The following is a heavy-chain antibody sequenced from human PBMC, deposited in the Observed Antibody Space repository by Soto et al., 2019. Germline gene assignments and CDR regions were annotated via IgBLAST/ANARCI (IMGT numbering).Heavy chain of an antibody. J-gene: IGHJ4*02. D-gene: IGHD3-22*01. Sequence: EVQLLESGGGLVQPGGSLRLSCAASGFTFSNYAMSWVRRAPGKGLEWVSGIGGRATSAYYADSVKGRFAISRDNSYNTLFLQLNSLRAEDTAVYYCAKSRYSDSSGDFYDFWGQGTLVSVSS. CDR2: IGGRATSA. CDR3: AKSRYSDSSGDFYDF. CDR1: GFTFSNYA. V-gene: IGHV3-23*01.